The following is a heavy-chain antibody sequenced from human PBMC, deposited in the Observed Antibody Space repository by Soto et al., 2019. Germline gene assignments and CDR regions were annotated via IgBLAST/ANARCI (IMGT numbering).Heavy chain of an antibody. J-gene: IGHJ4*02. CDR2: LNSDGSST. V-gene: IGHV3-74*01. CDR3: ARASGYDILTGYWLGYFDY. CDR1: GFTFSNYW. D-gene: IGHD3-9*01. Sequence: GGSLRLSCAASGFTFSNYWMHWVRQAPGKGLAWVSRLNSDGSSTSYADAVKGRFTISRDNTKNTLSLQMDGLRTEDSAVYYCARASGYDILTGYWLGYFDYWGRGTLVTVSS.